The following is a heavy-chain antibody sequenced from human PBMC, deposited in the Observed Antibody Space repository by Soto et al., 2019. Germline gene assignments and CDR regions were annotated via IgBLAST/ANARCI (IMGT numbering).Heavy chain of an antibody. V-gene: IGHV1-69*01. CDR3: ARVVILVPTASTHYYCHMDV. CDR1: GGTFSNYA. Sequence: QVQLVQSGAEVRKPGSSVTVSCKASGGTFSNYAISWVRQAPGQGLEWMGGIIPIVGTGSYAQKFQGRVTITTDEPTTTAYMELSSLRFEDTAVYYCARVVILVPTASTHYYCHMDVWGPGTTVTVSS. J-gene: IGHJ6*02. D-gene: IGHD2-2*01. CDR2: IIPIVGTG.